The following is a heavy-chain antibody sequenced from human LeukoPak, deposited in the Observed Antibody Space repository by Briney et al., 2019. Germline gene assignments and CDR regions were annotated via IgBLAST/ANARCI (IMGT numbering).Heavy chain of an antibody. CDR2: ISSSGTGI. CDR1: GFTFSSYE. J-gene: IGHJ4*02. Sequence: GGSLRLSCAASGFTFSSYEMNWVRQAPGKGLEWVSYISSSGTGIYYADSVKGRFTISRDNGKNSLYLQMNSLRAEDTAVYYCAKDCGGDCYSLDYWGQGTLVTVSS. D-gene: IGHD2-21*02. CDR3: AKDCGGDCYSLDY. V-gene: IGHV3-48*03.